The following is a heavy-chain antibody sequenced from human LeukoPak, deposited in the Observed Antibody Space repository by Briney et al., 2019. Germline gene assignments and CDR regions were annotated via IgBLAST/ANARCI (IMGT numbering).Heavy chain of an antibody. D-gene: IGHD5-12*01. CDR1: GFTFDDYG. Sequence: PGGSLRLSCAASGFTFDDYGMSWVRQAPGKGLEWVSGINWNGGSTGYADSVKGRFTISRGNAKNSLYLQMNSLRAEDTALYHCARSNGYEEYYFDYWGQGTLVTVSS. CDR2: INWNGGST. V-gene: IGHV3-20*01. J-gene: IGHJ4*02. CDR3: ARSNGYEEYYFDY.